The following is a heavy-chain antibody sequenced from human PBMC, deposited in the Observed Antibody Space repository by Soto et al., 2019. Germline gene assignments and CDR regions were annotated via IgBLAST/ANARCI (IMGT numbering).Heavy chain of an antibody. D-gene: IGHD4-4*01. CDR1: GGSISSSSFH. CDR3: ARYGTTDGNFDC. V-gene: IGHV4-39*01. Sequence: QLQLQESGPGLVKPSETLSLTCTVSGGSISSSSFHWGWIRQPPGKGLELIGNLYNSGDTYYNPSLKSRVTISVDTSKNQFSLKLSSVTAADTAVYYCARYGTTDGNFDCWGQGTLVAVSS. J-gene: IGHJ4*02. CDR2: LYNSGDT.